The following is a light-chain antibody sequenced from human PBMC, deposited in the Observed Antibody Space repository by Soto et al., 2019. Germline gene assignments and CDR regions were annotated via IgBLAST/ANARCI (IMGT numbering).Light chain of an antibody. Sequence: IVLTQSPATVSLSQGERATLSCRASQSVSSYLAWYQQKPGQAPRLLIYDASNRATGIPARFSGSGSGTEFTLTISSLQPDDFATYYCQHYNSYSEAFGQGTKVDIK. CDR2: DAS. J-gene: IGKJ1*01. CDR3: QHYNSYSEA. CDR1: QSVSSY. V-gene: IGKV3-11*01.